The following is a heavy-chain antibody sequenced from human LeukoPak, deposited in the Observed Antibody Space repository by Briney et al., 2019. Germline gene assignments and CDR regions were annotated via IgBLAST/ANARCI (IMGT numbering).Heavy chain of an antibody. CDR2: INSDGGST. CDR1: GFTFSSYW. D-gene: IGHD2-2*01. CDR3: ARDPFSISYPLLDY. V-gene: IGHV3-74*01. J-gene: IGHJ4*02. Sequence: GGSLRLSCTASGFTFSSYWMHWVRQAPGKGLVWVSRINSDGGSTSYADSVKGRFTISRDNAKNTLYLQMNSLRAEDTAVYYCARDPFSISYPLLDYWGQGTLVTVSS.